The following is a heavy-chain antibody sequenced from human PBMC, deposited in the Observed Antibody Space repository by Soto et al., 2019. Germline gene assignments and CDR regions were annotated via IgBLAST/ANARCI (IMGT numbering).Heavy chain of an antibody. Sequence: EVQLVESGGGLVQPGGSLRLSCAGSGFTFSNYWMHWVRQAPGKGLEWVSRIDHDGPTDYADSVRGRFTISRDNAENPLYLQMNRLRPEDTAVYYCVRDSHGDYWGQGTLVTVSS. CDR2: IDHDGPT. CDR1: GFTFSNYW. CDR3: VRDSHGDY. V-gene: IGHV3-74*01. J-gene: IGHJ4*02.